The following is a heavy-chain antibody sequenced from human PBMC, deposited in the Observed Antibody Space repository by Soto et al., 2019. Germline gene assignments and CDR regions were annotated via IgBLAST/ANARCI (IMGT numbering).Heavy chain of an antibody. V-gene: IGHV1-18*01. D-gene: IGHD2-15*01. Sequence: ASVKVSCKASGYTFTSYGISWVRQAPEQGLEWMGWISAYNGNTNYAQKLQGRVTMTTDTSTSTAYMELRSLRSDDTAVYYCARDDIVVVVAAPDYWGQGTLVTVSS. CDR2: ISAYNGNT. J-gene: IGHJ4*02. CDR1: GYTFTSYG. CDR3: ARDDIVVVVAAPDY.